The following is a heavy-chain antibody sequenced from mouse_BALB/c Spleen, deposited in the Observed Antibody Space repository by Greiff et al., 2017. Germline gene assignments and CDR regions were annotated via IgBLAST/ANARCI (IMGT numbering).Heavy chain of an antibody. CDR3: ARTNWDEGYFDY. CDR1: GVSITRVY. D-gene: IGHD4-1*01. Sequence: QQSGPSPVKPSQTLSLTCPGTGVSITRVYWNWIRKFPGTKLEYMGYISYSGSTYYNPTLKSRISITRDTSKDQYYLQLNSVTTEDTATYYCARTNWDEGYFDYWGQGTTLTVSS. CDR2: ISYSGST. V-gene: IGHV3-8*02. J-gene: IGHJ2*01.